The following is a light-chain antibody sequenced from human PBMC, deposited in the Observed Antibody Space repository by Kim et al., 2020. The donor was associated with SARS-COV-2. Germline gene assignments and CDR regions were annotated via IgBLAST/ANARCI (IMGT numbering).Light chain of an antibody. CDR2: EVS. Sequence: STISCRTSQSLVYSDGNIYLNWFHQRPGQAPRRLIYEVSYRDSGVPDRFSGSGSGTDFTLQISRVEAEDVGVYYCMQGTHWPFTFGPGTKVDIK. CDR3: MQGTHWPFT. V-gene: IGKV2-30*01. CDR1: QSLVYSDGNIY. J-gene: IGKJ3*01.